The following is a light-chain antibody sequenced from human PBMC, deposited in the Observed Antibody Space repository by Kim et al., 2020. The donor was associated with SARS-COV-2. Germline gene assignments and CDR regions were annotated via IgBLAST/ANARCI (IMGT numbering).Light chain of an antibody. J-gene: IGKJ3*01. CDR1: QSVASD. Sequence: SPGATAPLSCRASQSVASDLAWYQQKPGQAPRLLIYGASTRATGIPARFSGSGSGTEFTLTISSLQSEDFAVYYCQQFNNWPPLTFGPGTKVDIK. CDR3: QQFNNWPPLT. CDR2: GAS. V-gene: IGKV3-15*01.